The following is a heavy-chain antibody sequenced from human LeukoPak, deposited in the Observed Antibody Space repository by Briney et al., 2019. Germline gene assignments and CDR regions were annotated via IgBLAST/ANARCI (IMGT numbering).Heavy chain of an antibody. Sequence: PSETLSLTCAVYGGSFSGYYWSWIRQPPGKGLEWIGEINHSGRTDSNPSLKSRVTISVDTSKKQFSLKMTSVTAADTAVYYCASHFSGWYKFWGQGTLVAVSP. V-gene: IGHV4-34*01. J-gene: IGHJ4*02. CDR1: GGSFSGYY. CDR3: ASHFSGWYKF. D-gene: IGHD6-19*01. CDR2: INHSGRT.